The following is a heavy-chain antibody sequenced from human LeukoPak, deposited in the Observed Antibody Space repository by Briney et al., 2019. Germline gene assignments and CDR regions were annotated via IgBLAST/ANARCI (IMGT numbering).Heavy chain of an antibody. V-gene: IGHV3-30*02. CDR2: IRYDGSSK. CDR3: AKGRDDYSNYYYYYYIDV. CDR1: GFTFSSYG. J-gene: IGHJ6*03. Sequence: GGSLRLSCTASGFTFSSYGMHWVRQAPGKGLEWVAFIRYDGSSKYYADSVKGRSTISRDNSKNTLYLQMNSLTVEDTAVYYCAKGRDDYSNYYYYYYIDVWGKGTTVTVSS. D-gene: IGHD4-11*01.